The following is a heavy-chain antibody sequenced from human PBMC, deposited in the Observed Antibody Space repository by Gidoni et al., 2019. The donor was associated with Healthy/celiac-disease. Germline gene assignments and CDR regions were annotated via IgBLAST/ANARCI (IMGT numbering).Heavy chain of an antibody. D-gene: IGHD3-10*01. J-gene: IGHJ1*01. CDR2: MNPNSGNT. Sequence: QVQLVQSGAEVTKPGASVKVSCKASGYTFTSYDIHWVRQAIGQGLEWMGWMNPNSGNTGDAQKFQGRVTMTRNTSISTAYMELSSLRSEDTAVYYCARARRITMVRGVRSPSEYFQHWGQGTLVTVSS. CDR3: ARARRITMVRGVRSPSEYFQH. V-gene: IGHV1-8*01. CDR1: GYTFTSYD.